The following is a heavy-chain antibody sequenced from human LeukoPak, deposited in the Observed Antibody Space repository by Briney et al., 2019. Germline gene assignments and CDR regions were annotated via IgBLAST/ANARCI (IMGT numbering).Heavy chain of an antibody. D-gene: IGHD3-10*01. CDR3: AKGVISMVRGAYFDY. J-gene: IGHJ4*02. Sequence: PGGSLRLSCAASGFTFSSYALNWVRQAPGKGLEWFSGISSSGGSTYYADSVKGRFTISRDNSKNTLYLQMNSLKVEDTAVYYCAKGVISMVRGAYFDYWGQGTLVTVSS. V-gene: IGHV3-23*01. CDR2: ISSSGGST. CDR1: GFTFSSYA.